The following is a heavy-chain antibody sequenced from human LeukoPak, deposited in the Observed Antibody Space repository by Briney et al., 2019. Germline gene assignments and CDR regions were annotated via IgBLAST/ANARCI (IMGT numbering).Heavy chain of an antibody. J-gene: IGHJ4*02. CDR2: IYSGGNT. D-gene: IGHD1-7*01. CDR3: AAKVELRSNGPYFNS. V-gene: IGHV3-53*01. CDR1: GFTVSSNY. Sequence: AESLRLSCAPSGFTVSSNYMSCDRPAPGKGLEWVSVIYSGGNTFYPHSVKGRFTISRDNSKNTLYLQMDSLRDEGTAVYYCAAKVELRSNGPYFNSWGQGTLVTVSS.